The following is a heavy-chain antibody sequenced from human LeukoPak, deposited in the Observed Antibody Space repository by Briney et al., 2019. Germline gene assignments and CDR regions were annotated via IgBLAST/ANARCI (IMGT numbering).Heavy chain of an antibody. CDR3: ARSWGIMVRGFNDLYYYMDV. Sequence: GASVKVSCKASGGTFSSYAISWVRQAPGQGLEWMGGIIPIFGTANYAQKFQGRVTITADESTSTAYMELSSLRSEDTAVYYCARSWGIMVRGFNDLYYYMDVWGKGTTVTVSS. V-gene: IGHV1-69*13. D-gene: IGHD3-10*01. J-gene: IGHJ6*03. CDR2: IIPIFGTA. CDR1: GGTFSSYA.